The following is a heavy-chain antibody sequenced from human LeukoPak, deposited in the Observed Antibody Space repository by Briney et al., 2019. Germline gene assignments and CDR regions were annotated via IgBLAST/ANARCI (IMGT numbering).Heavy chain of an antibody. CDR1: GDSISSYY. Sequence: SETLSLTCTVSGDSISSYYWRWIRQPPGKGLEWIGFINYNENTDYNPSLKSRVTISRDTSKNQSSLKVNSVTAADTAVYYCARHRHSNYHFDFWGQGTMVTVSS. V-gene: IGHV4-59*08. J-gene: IGHJ3*01. CDR2: INYNENT. D-gene: IGHD4-11*01. CDR3: ARHRHSNYHFDF.